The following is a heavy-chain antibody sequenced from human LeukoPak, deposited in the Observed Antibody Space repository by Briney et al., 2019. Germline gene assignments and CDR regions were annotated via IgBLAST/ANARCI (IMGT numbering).Heavy chain of an antibody. CDR2: IYSSGST. CDR1: GGSIRGYY. CDR3: ARISNSGYDSRGAFDI. D-gene: IGHD3-22*01. V-gene: IGHV4-59*01. J-gene: IGHJ3*02. Sequence: SETLSLTCNVSGGSIRGYYWSWIRQPPGKGLEWIGYIYSSGSTNYNPSLKSRVTISVDTSKNQFSLKLSSVTAADTAVYYCARISNSGYDSRGAFDIWGQGTMVTLSS.